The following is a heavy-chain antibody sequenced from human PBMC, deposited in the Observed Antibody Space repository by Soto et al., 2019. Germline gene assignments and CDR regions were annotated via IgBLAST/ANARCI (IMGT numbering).Heavy chain of an antibody. CDR3: ARGTMVRGSPSYYFDY. V-gene: IGHV3-66*01. D-gene: IGHD3-10*01. CDR1: GFTVSSNY. J-gene: IGHJ4*02. CDR2: IYSGGST. Sequence: GGSLRLSCAASGFTVSSNYMSWVRQAPGKGLEWVSVIYSGGSTYYADSVKGRFTISRDNSKNTLYLQMNSLRAEDTAVYYCARGTMVRGSPSYYFDYWGQGTLVTVSS.